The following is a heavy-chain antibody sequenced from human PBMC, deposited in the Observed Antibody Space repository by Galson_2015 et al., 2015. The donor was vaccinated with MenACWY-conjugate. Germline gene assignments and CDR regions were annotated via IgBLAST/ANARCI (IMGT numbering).Heavy chain of an antibody. CDR2: ISSGSDYI. D-gene: IGHD7-27*01. Sequence: SLRLSCAASGFTFRSYTMNWVRQAPGKGLEWVSSISSGSDYIYYADSLKGRFTISRDNAKNSLYLQINSLRAEDTAVYFCARASGWGSDDYWGQGTLVTVSS. CDR3: ARASGWGSDDY. CDR1: GFTFRSYT. J-gene: IGHJ4*02. V-gene: IGHV3-21*01.